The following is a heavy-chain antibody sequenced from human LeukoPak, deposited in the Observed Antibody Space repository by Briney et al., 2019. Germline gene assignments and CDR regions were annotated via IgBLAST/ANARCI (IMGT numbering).Heavy chain of an antibody. Sequence: GGSLRLSCVASGFNFKNYWMNWVRQAPGKGLEWVSVIYSGGSTYYADSVKGRFTISRGDSKNTLYLQMNSLRAEDTAVYYCATRDFFDYWGQGTLVTVSS. CDR2: IYSGGST. V-gene: IGHV3-53*01. CDR1: GFNFKNYW. J-gene: IGHJ4*02. CDR3: ATRDFFDY.